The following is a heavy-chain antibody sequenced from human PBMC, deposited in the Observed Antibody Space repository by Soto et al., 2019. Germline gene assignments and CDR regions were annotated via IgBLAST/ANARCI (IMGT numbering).Heavy chain of an antibody. Sequence: PSETLSLTCTVSGGSISSYYWSWIRQPPGKGLEWIGEINHSGSTNYNPSLKSRITISVDTSKNQFSLKLSSVTAADTAVYYCARGRRSRIAVAGTGFDYWGQGTLVTVSS. V-gene: IGHV4-34*01. D-gene: IGHD6-19*01. CDR3: ARGRRSRIAVAGTGFDY. J-gene: IGHJ4*02. CDR2: INHSGST. CDR1: GGSISSYY.